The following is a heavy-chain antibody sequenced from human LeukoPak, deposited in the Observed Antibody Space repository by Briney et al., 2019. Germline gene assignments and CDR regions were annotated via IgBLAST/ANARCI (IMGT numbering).Heavy chain of an antibody. J-gene: IGHJ4*02. CDR3: ARELFSSGSCPDG. Sequence: GGSLRLSCSASGFTFSYYAIHWVRQAPAKGLEWVALIWSDGSNKYYADSVKDRITISRDNSKNTVYLQMNSLRAEDTAVYYCARELFSSGSCPDGWGQGTLVTVSS. CDR2: IWSDGSNK. D-gene: IGHD3-10*01. CDR1: GFTFSYYA. V-gene: IGHV3-33*01.